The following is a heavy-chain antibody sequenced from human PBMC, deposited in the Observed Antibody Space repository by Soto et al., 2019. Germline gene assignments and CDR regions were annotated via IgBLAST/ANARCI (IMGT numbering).Heavy chain of an antibody. CDR3: AGLNVIAVAGTGADYYGMDV. CDR2: INAGNGNT. J-gene: IGHJ6*02. Sequence: QVQLVQSGAEVKKPGASVKVSCKASGYTFTSYAMHWVRQAPGQRLEWMGWINAGNGNTKYSQKFQGRVTITRDTSASTAYMELSSLRSEDTAVYYCAGLNVIAVAGTGADYYGMDVWGQGTTVTVSS. V-gene: IGHV1-3*01. CDR1: GYTFTSYA. D-gene: IGHD6-19*01.